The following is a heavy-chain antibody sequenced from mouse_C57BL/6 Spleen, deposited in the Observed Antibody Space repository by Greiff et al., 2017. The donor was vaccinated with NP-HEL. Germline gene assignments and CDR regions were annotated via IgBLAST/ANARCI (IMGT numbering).Heavy chain of an antibody. V-gene: IGHV1-52*01. J-gene: IGHJ3*01. Sequence: VQLQQPGAELVRPGSSVKLSCKASGYTFTSYWMHWVKQRPIQGLEWIGNIDPSDSETHYNQKFKDKATLTVDKSSSTAYMQLSSLTSEDSAVYYCAQTAQATWWFAYWGQGTLVTVSA. CDR3: AQTAQATWWFAY. CDR1: GYTFTSYW. D-gene: IGHD3-2*02. CDR2: IDPSDSET.